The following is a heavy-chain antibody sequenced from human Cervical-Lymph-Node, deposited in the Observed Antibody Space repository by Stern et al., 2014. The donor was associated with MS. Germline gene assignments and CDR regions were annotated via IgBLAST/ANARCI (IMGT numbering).Heavy chain of an antibody. Sequence: VQLVQSGAEVKKPGASVKVSCKASGYTFTSYGISWVRQATGHGLEWMGWISAYNGNTNYAQKLQGRVTMTTDTSTSTAYMELRSLRSDDTAVYYCARSSYCSSTSCFNWFDPWGQGTLVTVSS. D-gene: IGHD2-2*01. V-gene: IGHV1-18*04. CDR2: ISAYNGNT. CDR3: ARSSYCSSTSCFNWFDP. CDR1: GYTFTSYG. J-gene: IGHJ5*02.